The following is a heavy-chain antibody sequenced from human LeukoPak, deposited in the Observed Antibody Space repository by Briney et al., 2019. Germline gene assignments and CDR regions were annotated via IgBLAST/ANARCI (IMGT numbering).Heavy chain of an antibody. J-gene: IGHJ4*02. V-gene: IGHV3-30*02. CDR2: IRSDGSNQ. D-gene: IGHD3-22*01. Sequence: GGSLRLSCAASGFIFSTYGMHWVRQAPGKGLEWVAFIRSDGSNQYYADSVKGRFTFSRDNSKNTLYLQMSSLGADGTAVYYCVKDGGSGSYYGFDYWGQGTLVTVSS. CDR3: VKDGGSGSYYGFDY. CDR1: GFIFSTYG.